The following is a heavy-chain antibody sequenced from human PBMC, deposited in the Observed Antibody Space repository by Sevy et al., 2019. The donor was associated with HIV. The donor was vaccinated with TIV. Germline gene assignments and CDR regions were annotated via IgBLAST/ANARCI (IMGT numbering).Heavy chain of an antibody. CDR1: GFTFSTYD. Sequence: GGSLRLSCAASGFTFSTYDMHWVRQVAGEGLEWVSGIGTLLDTYYAASVKGRFIISRDNSQNTLFLQMNSLRAADTSIYYCARACTAAGYKSGSVDAFDVWGQGTVVTVSS. D-gene: IGHD6-13*01. CDR3: ARACTAAGYKSGSVDAFDV. J-gene: IGHJ3*01. CDR2: IGTLLDT. V-gene: IGHV3-13*01.